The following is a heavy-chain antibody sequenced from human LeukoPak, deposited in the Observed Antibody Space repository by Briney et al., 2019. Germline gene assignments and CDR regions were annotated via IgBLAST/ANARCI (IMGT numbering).Heavy chain of an antibody. Sequence: PGGSLRLSCAASGFTVSSNDMTWVRQTPGKGLEWVSIIYSGGNTYYADSVKGRFTISRDDSKNTLHLQMNSLRAEDTAVYYCADMVRGVIVFGMDLWGQGTTVTVSS. D-gene: IGHD3-10*01. CDR3: ADMVRGVIVFGMDL. V-gene: IGHV3-53*01. CDR2: IYSGGNT. J-gene: IGHJ6*02. CDR1: GFTVSSND.